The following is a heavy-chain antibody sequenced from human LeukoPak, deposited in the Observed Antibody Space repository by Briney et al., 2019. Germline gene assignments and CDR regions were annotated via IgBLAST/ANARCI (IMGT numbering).Heavy chain of an antibody. V-gene: IGHV3-30*02. CDR1: GFTFSSYG. D-gene: IGHD6-6*01. Sequence: GGSLRLSCAASGFTFSSYGMHWVRQAPGKGLEWVAFIRYDGSNKYYADSVKGRFTISRDNSKNTLYLQMNSLRAEDTAVYYCAKADQPFSIAALLDYWGQGTLVTVSS. CDR2: IRYDGSNK. J-gene: IGHJ4*02. CDR3: AKADQPFSIAALLDY.